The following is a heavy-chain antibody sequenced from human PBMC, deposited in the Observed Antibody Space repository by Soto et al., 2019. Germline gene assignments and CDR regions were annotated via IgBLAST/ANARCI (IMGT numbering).Heavy chain of an antibody. D-gene: IGHD6-6*01. V-gene: IGHV4-31*03. J-gene: IGHJ5*02. CDR1: GASMSSGGYY. CDR3: ARDRHNNFFDP. CDR2: IYYSGST. Sequence: QVQLQESGPGLVKPSQTLSLTCTVSGASMSSGGYYWTWIRQSPGKGLAWIGYIYYSGSTYYNPSLESRVAISLETSRSQFSLTLHSVTAADTAIYYCARDRHNNFFDPWGQGTLVTVSS.